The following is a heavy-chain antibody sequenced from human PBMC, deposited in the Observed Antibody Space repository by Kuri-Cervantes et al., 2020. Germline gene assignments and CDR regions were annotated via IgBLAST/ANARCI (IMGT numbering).Heavy chain of an antibody. J-gene: IGHJ6*04. V-gene: IGHV3-21*01. CDR3: ARGRGITIFGVVGDV. CDR2: ISSSSSYI. D-gene: IGHD3-3*01. Sequence: LSLTCAASGFTFSSYAMSWVRQAPGKGLEWVSSISSSSSYIYYADSVKGRFTISRDNAKNSLYLQMNSLRAEDTAVYYCARGRGITIFGVVGDVWGKGTTVTVSS. CDR1: GFTFSSYA.